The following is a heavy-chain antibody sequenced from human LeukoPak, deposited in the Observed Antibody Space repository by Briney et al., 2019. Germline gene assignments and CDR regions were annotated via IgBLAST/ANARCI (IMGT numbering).Heavy chain of an antibody. CDR3: ASGWGGSSWYIAY. J-gene: IGHJ4*02. CDR2: IYYSGST. CDR1: GGSISSGGYY. Sequence: SETLSLTCTVSGGSISSGGYYWSWIRQHPGKGLEWIGYIYYSGSTYYNPSLKSRVTISVDTSKNQFSLKLSSVTAADTAVYYCASGWGGSSWYIAYWGQRTLVTVSS. V-gene: IGHV4-31*03. D-gene: IGHD6-13*01.